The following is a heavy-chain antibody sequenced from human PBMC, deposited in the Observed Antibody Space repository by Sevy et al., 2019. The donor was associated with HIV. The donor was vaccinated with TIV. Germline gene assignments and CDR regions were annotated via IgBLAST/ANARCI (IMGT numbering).Heavy chain of an antibody. D-gene: IGHD5-12*01. V-gene: IGHV3-48*01. J-gene: IGHJ4*02. Sequence: GGSLRLSCAASGFSFSIYSMNWVRQAPGKGLEWLSYMSNTGGTIHYADSVKGRFTISRDNAKNSLYLQMNSLRAEDTAVCYCASQRGGYERLYYFDYWGQGTLVTVSS. CDR3: ASQRGGYERLYYFDY. CDR2: MSNTGGTI. CDR1: GFSFSIYS.